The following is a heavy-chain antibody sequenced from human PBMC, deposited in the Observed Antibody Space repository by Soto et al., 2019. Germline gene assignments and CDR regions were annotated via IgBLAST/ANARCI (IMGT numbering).Heavy chain of an antibody. CDR1: GGSISSYY. D-gene: IGHD2-15*01. CDR2: IYYSGST. V-gene: IGHV4-59*12. CDR3: ARLILAFPKLLHY. J-gene: IGHJ4*02. Sequence: LSLTCTVSGGSISSYYWSWIRQPPGKGLEWIGYIYYSGSTNYNPSLKSRVTISVDTSKNQFSLKLSSLTAADTAVYYCARLILAFPKLLHYWGQGSLGT.